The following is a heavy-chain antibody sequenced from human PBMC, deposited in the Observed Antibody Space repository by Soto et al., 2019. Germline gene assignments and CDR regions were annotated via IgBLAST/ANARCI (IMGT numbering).Heavy chain of an antibody. CDR2: IYYSGST. D-gene: IGHD3-3*01. CDR3: ARYAPSWSGYYTIPKRLYYFDY. CDR1: GGSISSGDYY. V-gene: IGHV4-30-4*01. J-gene: IGHJ4*02. Sequence: SETLSLTCTVSGGSISSGDYYWSWIRQPPGKSLEWIGYIYYSGSTYYNPSLKSRVTISVDTSQNQFSLKLSSVTAADTAVYDCARYAPSWSGYYTIPKRLYYFDYWGQGTLVTVAS.